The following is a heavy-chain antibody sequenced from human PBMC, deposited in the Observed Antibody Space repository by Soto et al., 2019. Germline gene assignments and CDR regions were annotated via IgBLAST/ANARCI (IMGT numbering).Heavy chain of an antibody. Sequence: SETLSLTCTVSGGSISSSSYYWGWIRQPPGKGLEWIGSIYYSGSTYYNPSLKSRVTISVDTSKNQFSLKLSSVTAADTAVYYCARVVSGAPDYWGQGTLVTVSS. CDR1: GGSISSSSYY. V-gene: IGHV4-39*01. CDR3: ARVVSGAPDY. CDR2: IYYSGST. J-gene: IGHJ4*02. D-gene: IGHD3-10*01.